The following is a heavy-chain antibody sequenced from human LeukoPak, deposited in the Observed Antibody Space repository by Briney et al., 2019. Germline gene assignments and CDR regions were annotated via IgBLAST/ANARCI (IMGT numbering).Heavy chain of an antibody. Sequence: PGGSLRLSCKASGFTFSSYEMSWVRQAPGKGLEWVSVIGDSGGSTSYADSVRGRFTISRDNSMNTLYLQMNSLRAEDTAVYYCAKAVAVISGLDVWGQGTTVTVSS. CDR3: AKAVAVISGLDV. J-gene: IGHJ6*02. V-gene: IGHV3-23*01. D-gene: IGHD6-19*01. CDR1: GFTFSSYE. CDR2: IGDSGGST.